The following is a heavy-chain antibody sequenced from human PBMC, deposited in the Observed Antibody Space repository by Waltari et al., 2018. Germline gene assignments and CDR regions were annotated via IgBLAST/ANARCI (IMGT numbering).Heavy chain of an antibody. CDR2: INAGNGNT. V-gene: IGHV1-3*01. CDR1: GYTFTSYA. CDR3: ARGPGYDLWTNAFDI. D-gene: IGHD3-3*01. Sequence: QVQLVQSGAEVKKPGASVKVSCKASGYTFTSYAMHWVRQAPGQRLEWMGWINAGNGNTKYSQKFQGRVTINRDTSASTAYMELSSLRSEGTAMYYCARGPGYDLWTNAFDIWGQGTMVTVSS. J-gene: IGHJ3*02.